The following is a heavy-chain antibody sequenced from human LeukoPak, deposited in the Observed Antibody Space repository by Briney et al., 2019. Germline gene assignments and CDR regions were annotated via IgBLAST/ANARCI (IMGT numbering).Heavy chain of an antibody. V-gene: IGHV4-39*01. Sequence: NPSQCLSLTCTVSARSIGSSSYYWGWIRHPPGNGLDWFGRIYFSGSTYYNPSLKSRVTISADTSKNQFCLKRSSVTAADTAVYYCARLGDWNDALICDYWGHRALVTVSS. CDR3: ARLGDWNDALICDY. CDR1: ARSIGSSSYY. CDR2: IYFSGST. J-gene: IGHJ4*01. D-gene: IGHD1-1*01.